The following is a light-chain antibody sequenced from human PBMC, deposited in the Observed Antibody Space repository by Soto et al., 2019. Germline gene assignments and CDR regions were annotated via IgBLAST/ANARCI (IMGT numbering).Light chain of an antibody. CDR2: GAA. CDR1: ESIRTY. Sequence: DIQMTQSPSSLSASVGDRVTITCRASESIRTYVNWYQQHPGKAPKLLIFGAANLQNGVPSRFGGSGSGTDFSLSISGLQVEDFATYYCQQTHTAPYTFGQGTKVDIK. V-gene: IGKV1-39*01. J-gene: IGKJ1*01. CDR3: QQTHTAPYT.